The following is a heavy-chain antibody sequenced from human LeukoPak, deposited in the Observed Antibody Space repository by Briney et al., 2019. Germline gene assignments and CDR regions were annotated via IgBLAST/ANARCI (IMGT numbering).Heavy chain of an antibody. V-gene: IGHV3-7*03. CDR3: ATGGITIFGVVTYPND. J-gene: IGHJ4*02. CDR1: GFTFSTYY. CDR2: IKQDGSEK. D-gene: IGHD3-3*01. Sequence: GGSLRLSCAASGFTFSTYYMSWVRQAPGKGLEWVANIKQDGSEKYYVDSVKGRFTISRDNAKNSLYLQVNSLRAEDTALYYCATGGITIFGVVTYPNDWGQGTLVTVSS.